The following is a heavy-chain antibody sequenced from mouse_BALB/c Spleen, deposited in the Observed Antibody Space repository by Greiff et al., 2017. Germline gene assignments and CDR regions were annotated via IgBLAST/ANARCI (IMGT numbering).Heavy chain of an antibody. CDR2: ISSGSSTI. CDR3: ARTTYDAYDMDY. D-gene: IGHD2-9*01. J-gene: IGHJ2*01. V-gene: IGHV5-17*02. Sequence: EVKLVESGGGLVQPGGSRKLSCAASGFTFSSFGMHWVRQAPEKGLEWVAYISSGSSTIYYADTVKGRFTISRDNPKNTLFLQMTSLRSEDTAMCYCARTTYDAYDMDYWGQGTTLTVSS. CDR1: GFTFSSFG.